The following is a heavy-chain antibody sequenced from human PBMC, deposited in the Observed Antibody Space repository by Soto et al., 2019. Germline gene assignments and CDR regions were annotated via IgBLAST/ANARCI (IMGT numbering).Heavy chain of an antibody. D-gene: IGHD1-1*01. V-gene: IGHV3-23*01. Sequence: GGSLRLSCVTSGFSFSDYDMGWVRQAPGKGMEWVSGISNDGSRTYYADAVKGRFSISRDNSKNTVYLQMNGLRHDDTAVFYCAIRQQEVRYFGPWGQGTLVTVSS. CDR2: ISNDGSRT. CDR3: AIRQQEVRYFGP. CDR1: GFSFSDYD. J-gene: IGHJ5*02.